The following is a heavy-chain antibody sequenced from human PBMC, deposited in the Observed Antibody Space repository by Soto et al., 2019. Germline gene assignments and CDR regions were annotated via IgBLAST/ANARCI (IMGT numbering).Heavy chain of an antibody. V-gene: IGHV1-24*01. CDR3: ATAPEMATSDP. CDR1: RFTLTEFS. J-gene: IGHJ5*02. Sequence: VNVSCKVSRFTLTEFSMHWVRQAPGKGLEWMGCFDPEDGETIYAQKFQGRVTMTEYTSTDTAHMELSSLRSEDTAVYYCATAPEMATSDPWGQGTLVTVSS. CDR2: FDPEDGET. D-gene: IGHD5-12*01.